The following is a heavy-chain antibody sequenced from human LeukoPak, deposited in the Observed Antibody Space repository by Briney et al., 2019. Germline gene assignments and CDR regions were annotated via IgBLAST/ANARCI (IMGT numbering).Heavy chain of an antibody. CDR2: ISYDGSNK. D-gene: IGHD3-10*01. CDR3: ARGRGVTMVRGLKTNWFDP. Sequence: QSGRSLRLSCAASGFTFSSYAMHWVRQAPGKGLEWVAVISYDGSNKYYADSVKDRFTISRDKSKNTLYLQMNSLRAEDTAVYYCARGRGVTMVRGLKTNWFDPWGQGTLVTVSS. J-gene: IGHJ5*02. CDR1: GFTFSSYA. V-gene: IGHV3-30*04.